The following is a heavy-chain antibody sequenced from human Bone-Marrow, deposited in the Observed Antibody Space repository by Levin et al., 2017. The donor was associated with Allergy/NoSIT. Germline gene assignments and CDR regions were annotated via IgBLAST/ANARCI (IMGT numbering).Heavy chain of an antibody. CDR3: ARSPVVLPATRRLHYGMDV. CDR2: INPNSAGT. D-gene: IGHD2-2*01. CDR1: GYTFTDYY. Sequence: ASVKVSCKASGYTFTDYYIHWVRLAPGQGLEWMGWINPNSAGTTLALNFHGRVTMTRDTSISTAYMELSMLKYADTAVYFCARSPVVLPATRRLHYGMDVWGQGTTVTVSS. J-gene: IGHJ6*02. V-gene: IGHV1-2*02.